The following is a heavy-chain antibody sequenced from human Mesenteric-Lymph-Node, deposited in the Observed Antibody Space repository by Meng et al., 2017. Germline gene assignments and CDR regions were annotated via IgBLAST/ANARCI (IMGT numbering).Heavy chain of an antibody. CDR3: ARVAAAGNEWFDP. CDR1: GGSISSGGYY. CDR2: IHDSGST. J-gene: IGHJ5*02. D-gene: IGHD6-13*01. V-gene: IGHV4-31*03. Sequence: QVQLQEPGPGLVKPSQTLSLTCTVSGGSISSGGYYWSWIRQHPGKGLEWIGYIHDSGSTYYNPSLKSRVTISADTSKNQFSLKLSSVTAADTAVYYCARVAAAGNEWFDPWGQGTLVTVSS.